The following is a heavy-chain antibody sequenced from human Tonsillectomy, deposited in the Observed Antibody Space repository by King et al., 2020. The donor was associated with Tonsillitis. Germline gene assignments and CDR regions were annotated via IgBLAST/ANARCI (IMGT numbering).Heavy chain of an antibody. CDR3: AKDFLSGSYLLYYFDS. V-gene: IGHV3-23*04. Sequence: VQLVESGGGLVQPGGSLRLSCAASGFTFNSYAMSWVRQAPGKGLEWVSAISGSVAGSTYYADSVKGRFTISRDNSKNTLYLQMNSLRAEDTAVYFCAKDFLSGSYLLYYFDSWGQGTLVTVSS. D-gene: IGHD6-19*01. CDR2: ISGSVAGST. J-gene: IGHJ4*02. CDR1: GFTFNSYA.